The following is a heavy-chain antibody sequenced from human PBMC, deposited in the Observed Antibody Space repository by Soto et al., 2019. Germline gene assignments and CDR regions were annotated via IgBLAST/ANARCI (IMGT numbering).Heavy chain of an antibody. CDR1: GYTFTSYD. V-gene: IGHV1-8*01. J-gene: IGHJ6*03. CDR2: MNPNSGNT. Sequence: ASVKVSCKASGYTFTSYDINWVRQATGQGLEWMGWMNPNSGNTGYAQKFQGRVTMTRNTSISTAYMELSSLRSEDTAVYYCASTSSRRYDILTGYLYYYYYMDVWGKGTTVTVSS. D-gene: IGHD3-9*01. CDR3: ASTSSRRYDILTGYLYYYYYMDV.